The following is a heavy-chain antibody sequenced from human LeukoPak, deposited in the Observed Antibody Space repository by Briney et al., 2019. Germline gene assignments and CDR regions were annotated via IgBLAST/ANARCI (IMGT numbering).Heavy chain of an antibody. Sequence: GGSLRLSCAASGFTFSSYWMSWVRQAPGKGLEWVANIKQDGSEKYYVDSVKGRFTISRDNAKNSLYLQMNSLRAEDTAVYYCARDGGVLLWFGELLVPPDYWGQGTLVTVSS. J-gene: IGHJ4*02. CDR2: IKQDGSEK. V-gene: IGHV3-7*01. CDR1: GFTFSSYW. CDR3: ARDGGVLLWFGELLVPPDY. D-gene: IGHD3-10*01.